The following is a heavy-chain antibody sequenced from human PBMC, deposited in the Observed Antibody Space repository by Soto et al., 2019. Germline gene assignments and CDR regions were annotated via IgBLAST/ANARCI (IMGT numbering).Heavy chain of an antibody. CDR3: AGDTVAGTYVDY. D-gene: IGHD6-19*01. Sequence: QVQLVQSGAEVKKPGASVKVSCKASGYTFTTYGISWVRQAPGQGLEWMGWINAYNGNTNYAQKLQGRVTMTTDTSTRTAYMALRSLRSDTTAVYYCAGDTVAGTYVDYWGQGTLVTVSS. J-gene: IGHJ4*02. CDR1: GYTFTTYG. V-gene: IGHV1-18*01. CDR2: INAYNGNT.